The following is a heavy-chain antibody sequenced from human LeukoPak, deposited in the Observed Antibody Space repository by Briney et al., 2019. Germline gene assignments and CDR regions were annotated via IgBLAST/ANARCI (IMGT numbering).Heavy chain of an antibody. CDR3: ARLAPIRGNYYYYYGMDV. Sequence: PSETLSLTCTVSGGSISSGDYYWSWIRQPPGKGLEWIGYIYYSGSTYYNPSLKSRVTISVDTSKNQFSLKLSSVTAADTAVYYCARLAPIRGNYYYYYGMDVWGQGTTVTVSS. V-gene: IGHV4-30-4*01. CDR1: GGSISSGDYY. CDR2: IYYSGST. J-gene: IGHJ6*02. D-gene: IGHD2-21*01.